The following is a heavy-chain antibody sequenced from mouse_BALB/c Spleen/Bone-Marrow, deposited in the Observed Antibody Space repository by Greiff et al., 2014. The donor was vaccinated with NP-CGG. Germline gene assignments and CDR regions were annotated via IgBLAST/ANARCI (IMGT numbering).Heavy chain of an antibody. D-gene: IGHD2-14*01. CDR3: ARGTYRYYFDY. Sequence: VQLVESGAELMKPGASVKISCKATGYTFSSYWIEWVKQRPGHGLEWIGEILPGSGTTNYNEKFKGKATFTADTSSNTAYMRLSSLTSEDSAVYYCARGTYRYYFDYWGQGTTLTVSS. J-gene: IGHJ2*01. V-gene: IGHV1-9*01. CDR1: GYTFSSYW. CDR2: ILPGSGTT.